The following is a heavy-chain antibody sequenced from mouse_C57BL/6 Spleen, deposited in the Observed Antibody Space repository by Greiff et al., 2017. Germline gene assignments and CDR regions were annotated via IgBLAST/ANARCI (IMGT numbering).Heavy chain of an antibody. CDR3: ARSRIPSPMDY. Sequence: VQLQQPGAELVKPGASVKLSCKASGYTFTSYWMQWVKQRPGQGLEWIGEIDPSDSYTNYNQKFKGKATLTVDTSSSTAYMQLSSLTSEDSAVYYCARSRIPSPMDYWGQGTSVTVSS. CDR1: GYTFTSYW. J-gene: IGHJ4*01. V-gene: IGHV1-50*01. CDR2: IDPSDSYT.